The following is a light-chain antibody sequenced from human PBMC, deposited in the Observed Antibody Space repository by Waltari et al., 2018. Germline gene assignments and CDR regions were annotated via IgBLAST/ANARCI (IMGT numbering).Light chain of an antibody. J-gene: IGLJ3*02. Sequence: QQLPRTRPKVTIIYDENRPPWIPYRLSSAKSGSAASLTITWRETEDEADYYCQSYDNNLRAWVFGGGTKVTVL. CDR2: YDE. V-gene: IGLV1-40*01. CDR3: QSYDNNLRAWV.